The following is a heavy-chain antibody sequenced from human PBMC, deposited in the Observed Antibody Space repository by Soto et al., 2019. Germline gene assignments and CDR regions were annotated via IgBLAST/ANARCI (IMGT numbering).Heavy chain of an antibody. Sequence: PSETLSLTCTVSGGSINNYYWSWIRQPPGKGLEWIGYIYYSGSTNYNPSLKSRVTISVDTSKNQVSLMLNSVTAVDTAVYYCARSPGIYFDYWGQGTPVTVSS. CDR3: ARSPGIYFDY. CDR2: IYYSGST. J-gene: IGHJ4*02. D-gene: IGHD1-26*01. CDR1: GGSINNYY. V-gene: IGHV4-59*01.